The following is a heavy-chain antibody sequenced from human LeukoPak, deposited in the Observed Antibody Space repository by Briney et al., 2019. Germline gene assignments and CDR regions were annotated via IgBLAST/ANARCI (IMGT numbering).Heavy chain of an antibody. J-gene: IGHJ4*02. D-gene: IGHD1-1*01. V-gene: IGHV1-69*06. CDR3: ARQSTGTAPFDY. CDR1: GGTFSSYA. CDR2: IIPIFGTA. Sequence: SVKVSCKASGGTFSSYAISWVRQAPGQGLEWMGGIIPIFGTANYAQKFQGRVTITADKSTSTAYMELSSLRSEDTAVYYCARQSTGTAPFDYWGQGTLVTVSS.